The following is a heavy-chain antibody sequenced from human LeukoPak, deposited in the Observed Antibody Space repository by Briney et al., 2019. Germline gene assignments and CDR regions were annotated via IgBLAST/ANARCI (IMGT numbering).Heavy chain of an antibody. J-gene: IGHJ3*02. D-gene: IGHD3-10*01. CDR1: GYTFTSYG. CDR3: ARDYQLLWFGETPTDAFDI. Sequence: GASVRVSCKSSGYTFTSYGISWVRQAPGQGLEWMGWISAYNGNTNYAQKLQGRVTMTTDTSTSTAYMELRSLRSDDTAVCYCARDYQLLWFGETPTDAFDIWGQGTMVTVSS. CDR2: ISAYNGNT. V-gene: IGHV1-18*01.